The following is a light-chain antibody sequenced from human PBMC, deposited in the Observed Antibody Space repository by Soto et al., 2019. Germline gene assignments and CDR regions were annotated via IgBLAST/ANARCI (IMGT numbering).Light chain of an antibody. J-gene: IGLJ2*01. Sequence: QSALTQPASVSGFPGQSITISCTGTSSDVGGYNYVSWYQQHPGKAPKIIIYDVSNRPSGVSNRFSGSKSGNTASLTISGLRPEDEADYYCSSYTSSSTLVFGGGTKVTVL. CDR3: SSYTSSSTLV. V-gene: IGLV2-14*01. CDR1: SSDVGGYNY. CDR2: DVS.